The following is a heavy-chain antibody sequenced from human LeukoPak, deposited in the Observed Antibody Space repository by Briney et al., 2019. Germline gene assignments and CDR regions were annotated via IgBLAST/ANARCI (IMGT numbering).Heavy chain of an antibody. CDR3: ARATYYDFWSGYYEMDYYGMDV. D-gene: IGHD3-3*01. CDR1: GYTFTSYG. V-gene: IGHV1-18*01. Sequence: GASVKVSCKASGYTFTSYGISWVRQAPGQGLEWMGWISAYNGNTNYAQKLQGRVTMTTDTSTSTAYMELRSLRSDDTAVYYCARATYYDFWSGYYEMDYYGMDVWGQGTTVTVSS. J-gene: IGHJ6*02. CDR2: ISAYNGNT.